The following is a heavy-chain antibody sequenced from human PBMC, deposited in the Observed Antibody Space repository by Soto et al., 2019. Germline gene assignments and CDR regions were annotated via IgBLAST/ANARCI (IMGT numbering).Heavy chain of an antibody. V-gene: IGHV3-11*01. Sequence: GSLRLSCAASGFTFSDSYMSWIRQAPGKGLEWISYITFSGNTVYYADSLKGRFTISRDNAKNSLYLQMNRLRAEDTAVYYCARVSWREKYGMDVWGQGTTVTVSS. CDR3: ARVSWREKYGMDV. J-gene: IGHJ6*02. CDR1: GFTFSDSY. CDR2: ITFSGNTV.